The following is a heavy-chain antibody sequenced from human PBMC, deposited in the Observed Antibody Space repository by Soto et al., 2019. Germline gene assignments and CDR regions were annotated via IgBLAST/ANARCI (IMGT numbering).Heavy chain of an antibody. D-gene: IGHD2-21*02. CDR3: ARESGDWPLNWFDP. CDR1: GFNFSNYW. V-gene: IGHV3-74*01. Sequence: GGSLRLSCAASGFNFSNYWMHWVRQRPAEGLVWVSRITSDGKSKAYAESVKGRFAISRDNAKNTLYLQMNGLTAEDTAVYYCARESGDWPLNWFDPWGQGTLVTV. J-gene: IGHJ5*02. CDR2: ITSDGKSK.